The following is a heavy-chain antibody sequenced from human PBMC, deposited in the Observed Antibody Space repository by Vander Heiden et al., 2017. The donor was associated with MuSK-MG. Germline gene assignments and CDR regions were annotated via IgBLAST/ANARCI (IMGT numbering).Heavy chain of an antibody. J-gene: IGHJ4*02. CDR2: ISGSGGST. Sequence: EVQLLESGGGLVQPGGSLRLSCAASGFTFTSYAMTWVRQAPGKGLEWVSAISGSGGSTYYADAVKGRFTISRDNSKNTLYLQMNSLRAEDTAVYYCAKEGAVVRVCDYWGQGTLVTVSS. CDR1: GFTFTSYA. CDR3: AKEGAVVRVCDY. V-gene: IGHV3-23*01. D-gene: IGHD2-15*01.